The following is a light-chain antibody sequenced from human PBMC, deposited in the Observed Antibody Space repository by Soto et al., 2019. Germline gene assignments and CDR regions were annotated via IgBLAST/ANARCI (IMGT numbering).Light chain of an antibody. CDR1: NSDVGGYEY. Sequence: QSALTQPASVSGSPGQSVTISCTGTNSDVGGYEYVSWYQQHPGRVPKLMIYEVNKRPSGVPDRFSGSKSGNTASLTVSGLQAEDEADYYCNSYAGSNNLGLFGGGTKLT. CDR2: EVN. J-gene: IGLJ2*01. CDR3: NSYAGSNNLGL. V-gene: IGLV2-8*01.